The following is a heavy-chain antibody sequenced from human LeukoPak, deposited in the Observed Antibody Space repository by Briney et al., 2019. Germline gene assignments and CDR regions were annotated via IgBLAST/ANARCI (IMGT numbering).Heavy chain of an antibody. CDR3: ARGIWSRTVSSYYLDY. J-gene: IGHJ4*02. CDR1: GFTLTNYA. CDR2: INAGNGHT. V-gene: IGHV1-3*01. D-gene: IGHD3-3*01. Sequence: GASVKVSCTASGFTLTNYAMQWVRQAPGQRLEWMGWINAGNGHTRYSQRFQGRVTITRDTSATTVYMEVTSLRSEDTAVYYCARGIWSRTVSSYYLDYWGQGTLVTVSS.